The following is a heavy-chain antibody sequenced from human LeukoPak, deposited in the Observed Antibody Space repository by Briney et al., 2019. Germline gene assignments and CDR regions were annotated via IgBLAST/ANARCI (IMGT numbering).Heavy chain of an antibody. Sequence: GGSLRLSCAASGFTFSDYYMSWIRQAPGKGLEWVSNISSSGSTIYYADSVKGRFTISRDNAKNSLYLQMNSLRAEDTAVYYCARDAKQQLAVYYYMDVWGKGTTVTVSS. CDR1: GFTFSDYY. CDR3: ARDAKQQLAVYYYMDV. J-gene: IGHJ6*03. V-gene: IGHV3-11*01. D-gene: IGHD6-13*01. CDR2: ISSSGSTI.